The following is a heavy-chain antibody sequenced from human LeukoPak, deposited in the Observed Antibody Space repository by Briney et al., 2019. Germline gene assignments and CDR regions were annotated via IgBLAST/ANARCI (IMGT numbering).Heavy chain of an antibody. CDR3: ARDVGVFGGPTYYDILTGYLAGYYYYYMDV. Sequence: SETLSLTCAVSGGSISSSNWWSWVRQPPGKGLEWIGEIYHSGSTNYNPSLKSRVTISVDKSKNQFSLKLSSVTAADTAVYYCARDVGVFGGPTYYDILTGYLAGYYYYYMDVWGKGTTVTISS. CDR2: IYHSGST. J-gene: IGHJ6*03. D-gene: IGHD3-9*01. V-gene: IGHV4-4*02. CDR1: GGSISSSNW.